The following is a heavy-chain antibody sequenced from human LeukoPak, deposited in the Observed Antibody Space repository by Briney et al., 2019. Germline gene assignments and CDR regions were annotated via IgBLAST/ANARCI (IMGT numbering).Heavy chain of an antibody. J-gene: IGHJ4*02. Sequence: SETLSLTCTVSGGSISSTSYYWGWIRQPPGKELEWIGTIYYSGSTFYNPSLKSRVTISADTSKNQFSLKLSSATAADTAVYYCARQARELLLNYWGQGTLVTVSS. CDR1: GGSISSTSYY. D-gene: IGHD1-26*01. CDR3: ARQARELLLNY. V-gene: IGHV4-39*01. CDR2: IYYSGST.